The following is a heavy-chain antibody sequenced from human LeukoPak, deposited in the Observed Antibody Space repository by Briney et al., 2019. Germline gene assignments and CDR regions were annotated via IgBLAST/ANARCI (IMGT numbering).Heavy chain of an antibody. D-gene: IGHD5-12*01. Sequence: GGSLRLSCVASGFSFSSYGMHWVRQPLGKGLEWVAVIWYDGTNEDYADSVKGRFTISRDNFKNTLHLQMNNLRAEDTAVFYCASHGGLWGQGTLVTVSS. J-gene: IGHJ4*02. V-gene: IGHV3-33*01. CDR1: GFSFSSYG. CDR2: IWYDGTNE. CDR3: ASHGGL.